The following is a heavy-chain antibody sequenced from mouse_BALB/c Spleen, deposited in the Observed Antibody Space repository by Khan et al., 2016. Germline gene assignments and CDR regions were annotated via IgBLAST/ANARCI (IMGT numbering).Heavy chain of an antibody. CDR2: INTETGEP. CDR3: APHYYGSGYGFDD. V-gene: IGHV9-2-1*01. D-gene: IGHD1-1*01. Sequence: QIQLVQSGPELKKPGETVKISCKASGYTFTDYSMHWVKRAPGKGLKWMGWINTETGEPTYADDFKGRFAFSLETSASTAYLQINNLKDDDTATYFCAPHYYGSGYGFDDWGQGTTLTVSS. J-gene: IGHJ2*01. CDR1: GYTFTDYS.